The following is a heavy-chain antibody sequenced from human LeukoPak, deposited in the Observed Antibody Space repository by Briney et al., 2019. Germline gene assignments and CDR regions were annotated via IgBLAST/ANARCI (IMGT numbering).Heavy chain of an antibody. J-gene: IGHJ4*02. Sequence: SETLSLTCTVSGGSISNSTYYWGWIRQPPGKGLEWIGSIYFSGRTYYTPSLKSRVNISVDTSKNQFSLKLTSVTAADTAVYYCARHSGAARPNFDYWGQGTLVTVSS. CDR3: ARHSGAARPNFDY. V-gene: IGHV4-39*01. D-gene: IGHD6-6*01. CDR2: IYFSGRT. CDR1: GGSISNSTYY.